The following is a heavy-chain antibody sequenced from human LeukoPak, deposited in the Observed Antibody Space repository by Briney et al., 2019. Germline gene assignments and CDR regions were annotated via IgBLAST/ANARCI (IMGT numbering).Heavy chain of an antibody. CDR3: ARAGSSYYGSGSYSYYYYYYMDV. J-gene: IGHJ6*03. D-gene: IGHD3-10*01. Sequence: ASVKVSCKASGYTFTGYYMHWVRQAPGQGLEWMGWINPNSGGTNYAQKFQGRVTMTRDTSISTAYMELSRLRSDDTAVYYCARAGSSYYGSGSYSYYYYYYMDVWGKGTTVTVSS. V-gene: IGHV1-2*02. CDR2: INPNSGGT. CDR1: GYTFTGYY.